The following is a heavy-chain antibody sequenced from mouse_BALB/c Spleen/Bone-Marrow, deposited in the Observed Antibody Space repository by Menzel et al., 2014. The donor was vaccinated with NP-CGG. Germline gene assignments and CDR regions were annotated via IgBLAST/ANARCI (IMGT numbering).Heavy chain of an antibody. CDR2: IDPYNGGT. CDR3: ARRGNSYAMDY. D-gene: IGHD2-1*01. CDR1: GYAFXSYN. Sequence: VQLQQSGPELVKPGASVKVSCKASGYAFXSYNMYWVKQSHGKSLEWIGYIDPYNGGTSYNQKFKGKATLTVDKSPSTAYMHLNSLTSEDSAVYYCARRGNSYAMDYWGQGTSVTVSS. J-gene: IGHJ4*01. V-gene: IGHV1S135*01.